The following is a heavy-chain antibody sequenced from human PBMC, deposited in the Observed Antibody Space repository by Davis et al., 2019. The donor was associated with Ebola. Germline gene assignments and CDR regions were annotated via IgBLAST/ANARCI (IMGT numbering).Heavy chain of an antibody. D-gene: IGHD3-16*02. V-gene: IGHV1-8*01. Sequence: ASVLVSCNASAYTFTKYDIAWVRQASGQGLEWMGWMNPNSGNTGYAQKFQGRVTMTRNTSINTAYMQLSSLRSEDSAVYYCAREIKRAVQGSFFENWGQGTLVTVSS. CDR2: MNPNSGNT. J-gene: IGHJ4*02. CDR3: AREIKRAVQGSFFEN. CDR1: AYTFTKYD.